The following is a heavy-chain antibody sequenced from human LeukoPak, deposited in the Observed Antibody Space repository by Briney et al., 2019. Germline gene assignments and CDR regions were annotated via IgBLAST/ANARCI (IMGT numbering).Heavy chain of an antibody. J-gene: IGHJ3*02. Sequence: GESLKISCKGSGTTFGNYWIGWVRQLPGKGLEWMGIIYPGDSDTRYSPSFQGQVTISADKSISTAYLQWSSLKASDTAMYYCARLGREPNAFDIWGQGTMVTVSS. D-gene: IGHD1-26*01. V-gene: IGHV5-51*01. CDR2: IYPGDSDT. CDR3: ARLGREPNAFDI. CDR1: GTTFGNYW.